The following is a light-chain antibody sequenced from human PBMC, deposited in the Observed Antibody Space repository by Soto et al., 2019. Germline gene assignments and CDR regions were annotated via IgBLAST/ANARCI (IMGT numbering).Light chain of an antibody. CDR1: NIGRKS. J-gene: IGLJ1*01. CDR2: DDS. Sequence: SYELTQPPSVSVAPGQTAKVICGGNNIGRKSVHWYQQKPGQAPVLVVYDDSDRPSGIPERFAGFNSGNTATLTISRVEVGDEADYYCQVWDPSTDHYVFGTGTKLTVL. V-gene: IGLV3-21*02. CDR3: QVWDPSTDHYV.